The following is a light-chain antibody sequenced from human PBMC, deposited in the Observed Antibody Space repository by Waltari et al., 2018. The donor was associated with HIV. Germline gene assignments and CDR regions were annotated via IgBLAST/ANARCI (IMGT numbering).Light chain of an antibody. CDR1: QSIGRS. V-gene: IGKV6-21*01. J-gene: IGKJ4*01. Sequence: EIVLTQSPDFQSVTPKEKVTITCRASQSIGRSLHWYQRKPDQSPTLRIKYASQSFSGVRSRFSGSGSGTDFTLTINSLEAEDAATYYCHQSSSLPLTFGGGTKVEIK. CDR3: HQSSSLPLT. CDR2: YAS.